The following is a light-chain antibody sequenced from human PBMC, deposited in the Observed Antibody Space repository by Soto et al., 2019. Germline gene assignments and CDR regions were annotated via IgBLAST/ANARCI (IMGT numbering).Light chain of an antibody. CDR3: QQYGSSPPIT. V-gene: IGKV3-20*01. Sequence: EIVLTQSPGTLSLSPGERATLSCRASQSVSSRYLAWYQQKPGQAPRLLIYDASSRATVIPDRFSGSGSGTDFTLTISRLEPEEFAVDYCQQYGSSPPITFGPGTKVDIK. CDR2: DAS. J-gene: IGKJ3*01. CDR1: QSVSSRY.